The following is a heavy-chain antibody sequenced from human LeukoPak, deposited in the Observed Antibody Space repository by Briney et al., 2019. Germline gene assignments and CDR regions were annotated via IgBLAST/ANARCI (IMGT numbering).Heavy chain of an antibody. CDR2: MNPNSGNT. CDR3: ARGTLTAPRSAFDI. V-gene: IGHV1-8*01. CDR1: GYTFTSYD. J-gene: IGHJ3*02. D-gene: IGHD4/OR15-4a*01. Sequence: ASVKVSCKASGYTFTSYDINWVRQATGQGLEWMGWMNPNSGNTGYAQKFQGRVTMTRDTSISTAYMELSRLRSDDTAVYYCARGTLTAPRSAFDIWGQGTMVTVSS.